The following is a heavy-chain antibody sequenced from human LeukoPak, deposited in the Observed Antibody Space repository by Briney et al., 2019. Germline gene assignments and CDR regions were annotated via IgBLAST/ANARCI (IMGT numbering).Heavy chain of an antibody. CDR1: GFTFSSYA. D-gene: IGHD6-13*01. CDR2: ISGSGGST. J-gene: IGHJ4*02. V-gene: IGHV3-23*01. Sequence: GGSLRLSCAASGFTFSSYAMSWVRQAPGKGLEWVSAISGSGGSTCYADSVKGRFTISRDNSKNTLYLQMNSLRAEDTAVYYCAKVLGIAAAGTVDYWGQGTLVTVSS. CDR3: AKVLGIAAAGTVDY.